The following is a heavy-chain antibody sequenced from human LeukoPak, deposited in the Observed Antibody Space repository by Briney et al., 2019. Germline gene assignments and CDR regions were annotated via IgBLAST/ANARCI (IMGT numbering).Heavy chain of an antibody. Sequence: GGSLRLSCAASGFTFSSYSMNWVRQAPGKGLEWVSYISSLGSTIYYADSVKGRFTISRDNAKNSLYLQMNSLRAEDTAVYYCARGEQEMATMSIDYWGQGTLVTVSS. CDR3: ARGEQEMATMSIDY. D-gene: IGHD5-24*01. V-gene: IGHV3-48*01. CDR2: ISSLGSTI. CDR1: GFTFSSYS. J-gene: IGHJ4*02.